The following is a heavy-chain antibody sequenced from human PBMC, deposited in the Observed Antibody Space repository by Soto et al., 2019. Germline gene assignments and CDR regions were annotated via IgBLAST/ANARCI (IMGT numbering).Heavy chain of an antibody. V-gene: IGHV3-23*01. D-gene: IGHD3-22*01. CDR1: GITFSNFV. CDR2: ISGSGTNT. Sequence: EAVLQESGGTLIRPGGSRRLSCVASGITFSNFVMSWVRQAPGKGPEWVSSISGSGTNTYYSDSVKGRFTISRDNYKDTLDLDISNLSAEDTALYSCAKWGDVEHYDSSGDHYFDSWGQGTLVTVSS. J-gene: IGHJ4*02. CDR3: AKWGDVEHYDSSGDHYFDS.